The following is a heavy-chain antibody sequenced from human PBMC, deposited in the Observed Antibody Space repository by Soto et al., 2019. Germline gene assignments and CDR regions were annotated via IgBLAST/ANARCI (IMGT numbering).Heavy chain of an antibody. CDR2: ISSSSSYI. V-gene: IGHV3-21*01. Sequence: LSLSCAASGFTFSSYSMNWVRQAPGKGLEWVSSISSSSSYIYYADSVKGRFTISRGNAKNSLYLQMNSLRAEDTAVYYCARDSKWNPIDYWGQGTLVTVSS. CDR1: GFTFSSYS. CDR3: ARDSKWNPIDY. D-gene: IGHD1-20*01. J-gene: IGHJ4*02.